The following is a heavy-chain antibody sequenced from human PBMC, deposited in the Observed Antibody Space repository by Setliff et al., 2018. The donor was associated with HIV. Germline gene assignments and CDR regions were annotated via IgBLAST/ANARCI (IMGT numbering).Heavy chain of an antibody. V-gene: IGHV1-18*01. CDR2: ISGFNGNT. CDR3: ARAGGFCNAATCLRGYDAFDI. CDR1: GYFFNNYG. Sequence: ASVKVSCKASGYFFNNYGIAWVRQAPGQGLKWMGWISGFNGNTNYAQILQGRVTVTTDTSTSTAYMELRSLRSDDTAVYYCARAGGFCNAATCLRGYDAFDIWGQGTTVTVSS. D-gene: IGHD2-15*01. J-gene: IGHJ3*02.